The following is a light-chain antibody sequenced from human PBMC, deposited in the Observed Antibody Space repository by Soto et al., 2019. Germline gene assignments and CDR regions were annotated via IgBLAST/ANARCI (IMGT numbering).Light chain of an antibody. Sequence: ILMTQSPATLSVSPGERATLSCRASQGVRNNLAWYQHKPGQAPRHLIYDASTRATGIPARFSGSGSGTDFTLTISSLQSEDFAVYYCQQYNNWPPWTFGQGTRVDIK. CDR1: QGVRNN. CDR3: QQYNNWPPWT. V-gene: IGKV3-15*01. J-gene: IGKJ1*01. CDR2: DAS.